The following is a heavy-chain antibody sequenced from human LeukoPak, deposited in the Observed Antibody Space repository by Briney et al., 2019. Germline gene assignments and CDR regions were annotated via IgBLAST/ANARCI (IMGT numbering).Heavy chain of an antibody. V-gene: IGHV1-58*02. CDR1: GFTFTSSA. CDR2: IVVGSGNT. D-gene: IGHD6-6*01. J-gene: IGHJ4*02. CDR3: AAVGVEYSSSPWVDY. Sequence: SVKVSCKASGFTFTSSAMQWVRQARGQRLEWIGWIVVGSGNTNYAQKFQERVTITRDMSTSTAYMELSSLRSEDTAVYYCAAVGVEYSSSPWVDYWGQGTLVTVSS.